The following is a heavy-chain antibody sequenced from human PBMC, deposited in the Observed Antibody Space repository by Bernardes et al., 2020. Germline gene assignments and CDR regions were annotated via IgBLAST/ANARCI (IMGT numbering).Heavy chain of an antibody. Sequence: GGSLRLSCAASGFTFSSYGMHWVRQAPGKGLEWVAVISYDGSNKYYADSVKGRFTISRDNSKNTLYLQMNSLRAEDTAVYYCAKPDSSGYPGGDYWGQGTLVTVSS. CDR2: ISYDGSNK. CDR1: GFTFSSYG. D-gene: IGHD3-22*01. J-gene: IGHJ4*02. V-gene: IGHV3-30*18. CDR3: AKPDSSGYPGGDY.